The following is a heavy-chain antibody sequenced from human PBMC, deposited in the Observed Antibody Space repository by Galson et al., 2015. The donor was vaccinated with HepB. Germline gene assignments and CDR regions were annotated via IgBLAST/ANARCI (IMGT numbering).Heavy chain of an antibody. CDR3: ARDEGLKYYGSGSYPYYYGMDV. J-gene: IGHJ6*02. CDR1: GFTFSSYG. Sequence: SLRLSCAASGFTFSSYGMHWVRQAPGKGLEWVAFIRYDGSNKYYADSVKGRFTISRDNSKNTLYLQMNSLRAEDTAVYYCARDEGLKYYGSGSYPYYYGMDVWGQGTTVTVSS. CDR2: IRYDGSNK. V-gene: IGHV3-30*02. D-gene: IGHD3-10*01.